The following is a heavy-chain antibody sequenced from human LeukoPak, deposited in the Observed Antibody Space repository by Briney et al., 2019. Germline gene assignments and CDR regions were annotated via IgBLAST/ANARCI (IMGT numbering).Heavy chain of an antibody. CDR1: RFPFSSYS. Sequence: GGSLRLSCAASRFPFSSYSMNWVRQAPGKGLEWVSYISSSSSTIYYADSVKGRFTISRDNAKNSLYLQMNSLRAEDTAVYYCARSDNSGSYSGAFDIWGQGTMVTVSS. D-gene: IGHD1-26*01. J-gene: IGHJ3*02. V-gene: IGHV3-48*01. CDR3: ARSDNSGSYSGAFDI. CDR2: ISSSSSTI.